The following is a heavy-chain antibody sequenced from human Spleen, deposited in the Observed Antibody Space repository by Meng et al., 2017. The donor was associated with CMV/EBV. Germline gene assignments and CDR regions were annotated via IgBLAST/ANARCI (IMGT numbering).Heavy chain of an antibody. CDR2: ISSSSSYI. Sequence: GGSLRLSCAASGFSVSTNHMYWVRQAPGKGLEWVSSISSSSSYIYYADSVKGRFTISRDNAKNSLYLQMNSLRAEDTAVYYCARIGGEGEWRYMDFDYWGQGTLVTVSS. CDR1: GFSVSTNH. V-gene: IGHV3-21*01. J-gene: IGHJ4*02. D-gene: IGHD2-15*01. CDR3: ARIGGEGEWRYMDFDY.